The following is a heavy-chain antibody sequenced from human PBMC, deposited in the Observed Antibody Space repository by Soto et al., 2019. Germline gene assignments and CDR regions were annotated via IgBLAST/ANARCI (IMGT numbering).Heavy chain of an antibody. D-gene: IGHD1-7*01. J-gene: IGHJ6*02. CDR3: ARGFGITGTPAAYYYGMDV. V-gene: IGHV4-34*01. CDR2: INHTGST. Sequence: SETLSLTCTVSDGSISSYYWTWIRQPPGKGLEWIGEINHTGSTNYNPSLKSRVTISVDTSKNQFSLKLSSVTAADTAVYYCARGFGITGTPAAYYYGMDVWGQGTTVTVSS. CDR1: DGSISSYY.